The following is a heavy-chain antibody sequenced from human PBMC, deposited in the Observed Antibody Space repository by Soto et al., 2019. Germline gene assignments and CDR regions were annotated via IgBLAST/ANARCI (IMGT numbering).Heavy chain of an antibody. CDR3: ASGIAVAVAFYFDY. J-gene: IGHJ4*02. CDR1: GGSISSGGYS. V-gene: IGHV4-30-2*01. Sequence: PSETLSLTCAVSGGSISSGGYSWSWIRQPPGKGLELIGYIYHSASTYCNPSLKSRVTISVDRSKSQLSLKLSSVTAADTAVYYCASGIAVAVAFYFDYWGQGTLVTVSS. CDR2: IYHSAST. D-gene: IGHD6-19*01.